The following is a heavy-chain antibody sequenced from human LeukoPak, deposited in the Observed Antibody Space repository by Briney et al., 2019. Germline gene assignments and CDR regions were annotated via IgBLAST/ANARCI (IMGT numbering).Heavy chain of an antibody. CDR3: ARQSRDGDYIAKLFDY. J-gene: IGHJ4*02. D-gene: IGHD4-17*01. CDR2: IYYSGRT. V-gene: IGHV4-59*08. CDR1: GGSISSYY. Sequence: SETLSLTCTVSGGSISSYYWSWIRQPPGKGLEWIGYIYYSGRTKYNPSLKSRVTISVDTSKNQFSLKLSSVTAADTAVYYCARQSRDGDYIAKLFDYWGQGTLVTVSS.